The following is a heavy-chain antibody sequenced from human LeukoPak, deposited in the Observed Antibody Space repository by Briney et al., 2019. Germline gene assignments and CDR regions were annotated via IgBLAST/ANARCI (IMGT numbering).Heavy chain of an antibody. V-gene: IGHV3-30-3*01. CDR2: ISYDGSNK. D-gene: IGHD6-13*01. CDR3: ARELSMAAGLDY. CDR1: GFTFSSYA. Sequence: GGSLRLSCAASGFTFSSYAMHWVRQAPGKGLEWVAVISYDGSNKYYADSVKGRFTFSRDNSKNTLYLQMNSLRAEDTAEYYCARELSMAAGLDYWGQGTLVTVSS. J-gene: IGHJ4*02.